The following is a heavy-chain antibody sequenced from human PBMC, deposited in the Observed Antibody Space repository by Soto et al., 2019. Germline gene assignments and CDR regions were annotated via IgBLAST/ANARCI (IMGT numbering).Heavy chain of an antibody. CDR3: ATVFER. Sequence: VPLVESGGGSVQPGGSLRLSCVASGITFSGFWMHWVRQVPGKGLVWVARVDSAGSGTSYADSVKGRFTISRDNAKNTLSLQVDSLRVEDTAVYYCATVFERWGQGIPVTVSS. CDR2: VDSAGSGT. V-gene: IGHV3-74*01. J-gene: IGHJ4*02. D-gene: IGHD1-1*01. CDR1: GITFSGFW.